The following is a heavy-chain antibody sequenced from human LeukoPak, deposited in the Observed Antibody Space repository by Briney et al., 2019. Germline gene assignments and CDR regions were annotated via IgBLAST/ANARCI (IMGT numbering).Heavy chain of an antibody. CDR1: GGTFSSYA. J-gene: IGHJ4*02. V-gene: IGHV1-69*13. D-gene: IGHD3-10*01. CDR3: ARVEGYGSGDYFDY. Sequence: SVKVSCTASGGTFSSYAISWVRQAPGQGLEWMGGIIPIFGTANYAQKFQGRVTITADESTSTAYMELSSLRSEDTAVYYCARVEGYGSGDYFDYWGQGTLVTVSA. CDR2: IIPIFGTA.